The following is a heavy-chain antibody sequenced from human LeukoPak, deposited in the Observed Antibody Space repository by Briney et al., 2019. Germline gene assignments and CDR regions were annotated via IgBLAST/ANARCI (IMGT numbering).Heavy chain of an antibody. Sequence: GASVKVSCKASGYTFTGYYIHWVRQAPGQGLEWMGIINPSDGTTSYAQKFRGRVTLTRDTSTSTVYMELSSLRSEDTAVYYCARARYVNSFYAFDIWGQGTLVTVSS. J-gene: IGHJ3*02. CDR2: INPSDGTT. CDR3: ARARYVNSFYAFDI. V-gene: IGHV1-46*01. CDR1: GYTFTGYY. D-gene: IGHD3-9*01.